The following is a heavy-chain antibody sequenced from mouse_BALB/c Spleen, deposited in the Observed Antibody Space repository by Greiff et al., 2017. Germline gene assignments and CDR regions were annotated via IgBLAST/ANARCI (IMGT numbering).Heavy chain of an antibody. D-gene: IGHD1-1*01. CDR1: GFTFTDYY. J-gene: IGHJ4*01. V-gene: IGHV7-3*02. CDR3: ARDYYGSSSYAMDY. CDR2: IRNKANGYTT. Sequence: EVQGVESGGGLVQPGGSLRLSCATSGFTFTDYYMSWVRQPPGKALEWLGFIRNKANGYTTEYSASVKGRFTISRDNSQSILYLQMNTLRAEDSATYYCARDYYGSSSYAMDYWGQGTSVTVSS.